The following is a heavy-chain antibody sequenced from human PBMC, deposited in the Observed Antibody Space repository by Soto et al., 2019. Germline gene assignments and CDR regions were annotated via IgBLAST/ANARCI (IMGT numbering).Heavy chain of an antibody. CDR2: ISAYNGNT. Sequence: ASVKVSCKASGYTFTSYGISWVRQAPGQGLEWMGRISAYNGNTNYAQKFQGRVTITADESTSTAYMELSSLRSEDTAVYYCARILYSSSWPPDYWGQGTLVTVSS. D-gene: IGHD6-13*01. V-gene: IGHV1-18*01. CDR1: GYTFTSYG. CDR3: ARILYSSSWPPDY. J-gene: IGHJ4*02.